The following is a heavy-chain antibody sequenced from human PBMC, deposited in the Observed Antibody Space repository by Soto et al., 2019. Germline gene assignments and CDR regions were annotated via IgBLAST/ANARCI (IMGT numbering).Heavy chain of an antibody. V-gene: IGHV3-30-3*01. CDR1: GFTFSSYA. J-gene: IGHJ4*02. CDR2: ISYDGSNK. CDR3: ASLNYCSSTSCYDTYYFDY. Sequence: QVQLVESGGGVVQPGRSLRLSCAASGFTFSSYAMHWVRQAPGKGLEWVAVISYDGSNKYYADSVKGRFTISRDNPKNTLYLQMNSLRAEDTAVYYCASLNYCSSTSCYDTYYFDYWGQGTLVTVSS. D-gene: IGHD2-2*01.